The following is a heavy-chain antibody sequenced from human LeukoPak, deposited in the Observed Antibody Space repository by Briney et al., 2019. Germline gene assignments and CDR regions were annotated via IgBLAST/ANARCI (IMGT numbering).Heavy chain of an antibody. V-gene: IGHV4-38-2*02. CDR1: GYSISSGYY. Sequence: SETLSLTCTVSGYSISSGYYWGWIRQPPGKGLEWIGSIYHSGSTYYNPSLKSRVTISVDTSKNQFSLKLSSVTAADTAVYYCARVVGSGGYYVDAFDIWGQGTMVTVSS. D-gene: IGHD3-10*01. CDR3: ARVVGSGGYYVDAFDI. J-gene: IGHJ3*02. CDR2: IYHSGST.